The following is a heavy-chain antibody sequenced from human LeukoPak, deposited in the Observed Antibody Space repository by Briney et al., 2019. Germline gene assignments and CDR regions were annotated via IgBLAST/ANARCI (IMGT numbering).Heavy chain of an antibody. CDR2: IWYDGNNE. Sequence: GGSLRLSCAASGFTFSTFGMHWVRQAPGKRLEWVAVIWYDGNNEYYADSVKGRFAISRDNSNNTLFLQMYSLRAEDTAVYYCAKDSSSSLDHWGQGTLVTVSS. J-gene: IGHJ4*02. V-gene: IGHV3-33*06. CDR1: GFTFSTFG. D-gene: IGHD6-6*01. CDR3: AKDSSSSLDH.